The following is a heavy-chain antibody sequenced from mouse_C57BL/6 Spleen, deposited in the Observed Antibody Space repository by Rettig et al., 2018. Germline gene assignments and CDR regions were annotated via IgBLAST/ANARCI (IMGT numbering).Heavy chain of an antibody. V-gene: IGHV11-2*01. Sequence: GGLVQPGGSRGLSCEGSGFTFSGFWMSWVRQTPGKTLEWIGDINSDGSAINYAPSIKDRFTIFRDNDKSTLYLQMSNVRSEDTATYFCTLYGSSYWYFDVW. D-gene: IGHD1-1*01. CDR3: TLYGSSYWYFDV. CDR2: INSDGSAI. CDR1: GFTFSGFW. J-gene: IGHJ1*01.